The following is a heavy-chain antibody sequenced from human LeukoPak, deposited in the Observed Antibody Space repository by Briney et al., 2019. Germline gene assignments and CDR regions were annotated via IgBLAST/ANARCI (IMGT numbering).Heavy chain of an antibody. D-gene: IGHD4-23*01. V-gene: IGHV3-15*01. CDR2: IKSKADGGTT. CDR3: STDGGSY. CDR1: GFTFSNAY. J-gene: IGHJ4*02. Sequence: PGGSLRLSCAASGFTFSNAYMSWVRQAPGKGLEWVGRIKSKADGGTTDYAVPVKGRFTISRDDSKTTLYLQMNSLRTEDTAFYYCSTDGGSYWGQGTLVTVSS.